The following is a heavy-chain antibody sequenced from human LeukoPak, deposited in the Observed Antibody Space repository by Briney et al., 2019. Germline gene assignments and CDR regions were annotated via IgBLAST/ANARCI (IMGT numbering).Heavy chain of an antibody. Sequence: PGGSLRLSCAASGFTFSNAWMSWVRQAPGKGLEWVGRIKSKTDGGTTDYAAPVKGRFTISRDDSKNTLYLQMNSLKTEDTAVYYCTTAADILTGHPSPQEPADYWGQGTLVTVSS. V-gene: IGHV3-15*01. CDR2: IKSKTDGGTT. CDR1: GFTFSNAW. CDR3: TTAADILTGHPSPQEPADY. D-gene: IGHD3-9*01. J-gene: IGHJ4*02.